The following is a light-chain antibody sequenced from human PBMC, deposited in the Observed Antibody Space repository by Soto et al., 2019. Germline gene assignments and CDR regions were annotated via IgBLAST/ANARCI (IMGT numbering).Light chain of an antibody. CDR3: QQYNSYSQFT. CDR1: QSIKNW. CDR2: KAS. J-gene: IGKJ3*01. Sequence: DIQMTQSPSTLSASVGDRVTITRRASQSIKNWLAWYQQKPGEATKLLIYKASTLESGVPSRFSGSVSGTEFTLTISCLQPDDVATYHCQQYNSYSQFTFGPGTKVDIK. V-gene: IGKV1-5*03.